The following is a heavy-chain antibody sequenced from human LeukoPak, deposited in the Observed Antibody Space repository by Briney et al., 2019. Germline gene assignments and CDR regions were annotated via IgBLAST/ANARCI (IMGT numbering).Heavy chain of an antibody. D-gene: IGHD1-26*01. CDR1: GYSLTSYW. CDR3: AKSYSGNYYVLTD. J-gene: IGHJ4*02. V-gene: IGHV5-51*01. Sequence: GESLKISCEGSGYSLTSYWIGWVRQMPGKGLEWMGVIYPGDSDTKYSPSFQGQVTISADKSTSTAYLQWSSLKASDTAIYYCAKSYSGNYYVLTDWGQGTLVTVSS. CDR2: IYPGDSDT.